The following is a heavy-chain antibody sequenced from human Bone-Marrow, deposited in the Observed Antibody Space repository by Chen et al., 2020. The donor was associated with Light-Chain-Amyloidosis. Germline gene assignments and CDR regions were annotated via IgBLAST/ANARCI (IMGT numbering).Heavy chain of an antibody. CDR2: ISYDGSNK. CDR3: AKGTTFDY. V-gene: IGHV3-30*18. J-gene: IGHJ4*02. CDR1: GFTFSSYG. Sequence: QVQLVESGGGVVQPGRSLRLSCAASGFTFSSYGMHWVRQAPGKGLEWGAVISYDGSNKYYADSVKGRFTISRDNSKNTLYLQMNSLRAEDTAVYYCAKGTTFDYWGQGTLVTVSS. D-gene: IGHD2-2*01.